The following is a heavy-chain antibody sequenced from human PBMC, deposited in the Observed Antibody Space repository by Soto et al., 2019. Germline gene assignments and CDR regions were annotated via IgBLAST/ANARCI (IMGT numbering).Heavy chain of an antibody. V-gene: IGHV3-7*05. Sequence: GSLRLSCAASGFTFSSYWMSWVRQAPGKGLEWVANIKQDGSEKYYVDSVKGRFTISRDNAKNSLYLQMNSLRAEDTAVYYCARAVVVPSLNWFDPWGQGTLVTVSS. CDR3: ARAVVVPSLNWFDP. CDR2: IKQDGSEK. CDR1: GFTFSSYW. D-gene: IGHD2-2*01. J-gene: IGHJ5*02.